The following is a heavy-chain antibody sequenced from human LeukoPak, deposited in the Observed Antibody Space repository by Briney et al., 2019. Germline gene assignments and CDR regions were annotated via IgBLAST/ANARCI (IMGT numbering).Heavy chain of an antibody. CDR3: ARDRYSNYERSIDY. CDR2: ISAYNGNT. CDR1: GYTFTGYY. Sequence: ASVKVSCKASGYTFTGYYMHWVRQAPGQGLEWMGWISAYNGNTNYAQKLQGRVTMTTDTSTSTAYMELRSLRSDDTAVYYCARDRYSNYERSIDYWGQGTLVTVSS. J-gene: IGHJ4*02. D-gene: IGHD4-11*01. V-gene: IGHV1-18*04.